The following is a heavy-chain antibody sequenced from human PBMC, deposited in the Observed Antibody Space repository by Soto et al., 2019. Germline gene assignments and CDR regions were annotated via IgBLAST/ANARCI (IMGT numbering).Heavy chain of an antibody. D-gene: IGHD3-16*01. V-gene: IGHV1-8*01. Sequence: QVQLVQSGAEVKKPGASVKVSCKTSGYTFTTYDINWVRQATGQGLEWMGWINPNADKTGFAQKFQGRVTMTRDTSINTVYMELNNLRSEDTAVYYCARRRRGTWYYFDHWGQGTLVTVSS. J-gene: IGHJ4*02. CDR3: ARRRRGTWYYFDH. CDR2: INPNADKT. CDR1: GYTFTTYD.